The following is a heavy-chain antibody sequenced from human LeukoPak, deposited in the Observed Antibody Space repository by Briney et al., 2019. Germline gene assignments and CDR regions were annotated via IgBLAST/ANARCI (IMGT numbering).Heavy chain of an antibody. CDR1: GGSFSSYA. D-gene: IGHD3-10*01. Sequence: VASVKVSCKASGGSFSSYAISWVRQAPGQGLEWMGGIIPIFGTANYAQKFQGRVTITADESTSTAYMELSSLRSEDTAVYYCARGLGRGFYYYYYMDVWGKGTTVTVSS. CDR2: IIPIFGTA. CDR3: ARGLGRGFYYYYYMDV. V-gene: IGHV1-69*13. J-gene: IGHJ6*03.